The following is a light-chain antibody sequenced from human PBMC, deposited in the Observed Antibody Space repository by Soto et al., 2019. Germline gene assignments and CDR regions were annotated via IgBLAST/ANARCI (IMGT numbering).Light chain of an antibody. J-gene: IGLJ3*02. V-gene: IGLV2-8*01. CDR1: SSDVGGYNY. CDR2: EVN. Sequence: QSALTQPPSASGSPGQSVAISCTGTSSDVGGYNYVSWYQQHPGKAPKLMIYEVNKWPSGVPDRFSGSKSGNTASLTVSGLQAEDEADYYCASNTPTWVFGGGTKVTVL. CDR3: ASNTPTWV.